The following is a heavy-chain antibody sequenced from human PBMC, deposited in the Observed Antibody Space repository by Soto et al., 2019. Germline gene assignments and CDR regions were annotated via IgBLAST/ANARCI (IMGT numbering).Heavy chain of an antibody. CDR1: GYSLTGYY. J-gene: IGHJ6*02. CDR3: ARGGHYYDSRGYYPSRKDNYYYGMDV. V-gene: IGHV1-2*02. D-gene: IGHD3-22*01. CDR2: INPNSGGT. Sequence: GXSVKVACKASGYSLTGYYMHWVRQAPGQGLEWMGWINPNSGGTNYAQKFQGRVTMTRDTSISTAYMELSRLRSDDTAVYYCARGGHYYDSRGYYPSRKDNYYYGMDVWAQGTTVTVSS.